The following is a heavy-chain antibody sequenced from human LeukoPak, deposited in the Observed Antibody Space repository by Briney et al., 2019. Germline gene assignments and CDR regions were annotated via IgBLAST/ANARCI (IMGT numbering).Heavy chain of an antibody. CDR1: GGSISSSSYY. J-gene: IGHJ5*02. Sequence: SETLSLTCTVSGGSISSSSYYWGWIRQPPGKGLEWIGSIYYSGSTYYNPSLKSRVTISVDTSKNQFSLKLSSVTAADTAVYYCARPGPGYWFDPWGQGTLDTVSS. CDR2: IYYSGST. CDR3: ARPGPGYWFDP. V-gene: IGHV4-39*01.